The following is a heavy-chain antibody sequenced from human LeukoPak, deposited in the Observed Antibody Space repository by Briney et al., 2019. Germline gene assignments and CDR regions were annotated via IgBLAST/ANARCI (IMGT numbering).Heavy chain of an antibody. D-gene: IGHD1-26*01. CDR3: ASTYSGSYFRTPEYYFDY. CDR2: IYYSGST. Sequence: PSETLSLTCTVSGGSISSYYWSWIRQPPGKGLEWIGYIYYSGSTNYNPSLKSRVTISVYTSKNQFSLKLSSVTAADTAVYYCASTYSGSYFRTPEYYFDYWGQGTLVTVSS. CDR1: GGSISSYY. V-gene: IGHV4-59*01. J-gene: IGHJ4*02.